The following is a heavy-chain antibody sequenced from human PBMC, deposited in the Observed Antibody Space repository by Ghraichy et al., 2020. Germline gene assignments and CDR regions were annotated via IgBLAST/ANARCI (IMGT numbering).Heavy chain of an antibody. Sequence: SETLSLTCTVSGYSISSGYYWGWIRQPPGEGLEWIGSIYHSGSTYYNPSLKSRVTISVDTSKNQFSLKLSSVTAADTAVYYCARSSSGYDAGNYYYYYMDVWGKGTTVTVSS. J-gene: IGHJ6*03. D-gene: IGHD5-12*01. V-gene: IGHV4-38-2*02. CDR1: GYSISSGYY. CDR2: IYHSGST. CDR3: ARSSSGYDAGNYYYYYMDV.